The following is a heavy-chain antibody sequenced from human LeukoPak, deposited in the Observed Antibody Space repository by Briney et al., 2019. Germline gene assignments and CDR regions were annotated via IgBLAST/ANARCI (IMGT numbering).Heavy chain of an antibody. Sequence: GGSLRLSCAASGFTFSSYAMHWVRQAPGKGLEWVAVISYDGSNRYYADSVKGRFTISRDNSKNTLYLQMNSLRAEDTAVYYCARGPDGYNPYYFDYWGQGTLVTVSS. CDR3: ARGPDGYNPYYFDY. J-gene: IGHJ4*02. D-gene: IGHD5-24*01. V-gene: IGHV3-30-3*01. CDR2: ISYDGSNR. CDR1: GFTFSSYA.